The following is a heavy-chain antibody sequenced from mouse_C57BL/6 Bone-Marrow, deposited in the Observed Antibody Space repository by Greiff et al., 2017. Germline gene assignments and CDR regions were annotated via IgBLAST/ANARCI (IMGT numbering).Heavy chain of an antibody. D-gene: IGHD1-1*02. CDR2: LDPENGDT. CDR1: GFNFKDDY. J-gene: IGHJ2*01. Sequence: VQLQQSGAALVRPGASVPLSCTASGFNFKDDYLHWVKQRPEQGLEWIGWLDPENGDTASASKFPGKATITADTSSIPAYLQLSSQTSVDTAVYDCTINGPWGQGTTLTVAS. CDR3: TINGP. V-gene: IGHV14-4*01.